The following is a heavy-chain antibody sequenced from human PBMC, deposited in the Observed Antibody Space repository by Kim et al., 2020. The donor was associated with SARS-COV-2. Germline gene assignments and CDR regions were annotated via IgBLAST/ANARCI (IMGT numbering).Heavy chain of an antibody. CDR3: AISCRHNNFWSGYCDY. CDR2: IYPGDSNT. J-gene: IGHJ4*02. Sequence: GESLKISCKGSGYSFTDYWIGWVRQMPGKGLEWMGIIYPGDSNTRYNPSFQGQVTISVDKSIGTAYLQWSSLKASDTAMYYCAISCRHNNFWSGYCDYWSQGTLVTVSS. CDR1: GYSFTDYW. V-gene: IGHV5-51*01. D-gene: IGHD3-3*01.